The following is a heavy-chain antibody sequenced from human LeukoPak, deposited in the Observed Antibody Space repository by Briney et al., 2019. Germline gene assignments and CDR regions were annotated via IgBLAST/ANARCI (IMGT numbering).Heavy chain of an antibody. CDR2: ISAYNGNT. CDR3: ARERRRYFDFAAFDP. D-gene: IGHD3-9*01. J-gene: IGHJ5*02. CDR1: GYTFTSYG. Sequence: ASVKVSCKASGYTFTSYGISWVRQAPGQGLEWMGWISAYNGNTNYAQKPQGRVTMTTDTFTSTAYMELRSLRSDDTAVYYCARERRRYFDFAAFDPWGQGTLVTVSS. V-gene: IGHV1-18*01.